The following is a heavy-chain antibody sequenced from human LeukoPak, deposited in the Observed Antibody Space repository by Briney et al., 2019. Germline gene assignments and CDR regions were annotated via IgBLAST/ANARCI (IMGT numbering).Heavy chain of an antibody. CDR3: ARVECSGGSCYLSDYYYYYMDV. Sequence: PGGSLRLSCAASGFTFSSYSMNWVRQAPGKGLEWVSSISSSISYIYYADSVKGRFTISRDNAKNSLYLQMNSLRAEDTAVYYCARVECSGGSCYLSDYYYYYMDVWGKGTTVTVSS. CDR2: ISSSISYI. V-gene: IGHV3-21*01. J-gene: IGHJ6*03. D-gene: IGHD2-15*01. CDR1: GFTFSSYS.